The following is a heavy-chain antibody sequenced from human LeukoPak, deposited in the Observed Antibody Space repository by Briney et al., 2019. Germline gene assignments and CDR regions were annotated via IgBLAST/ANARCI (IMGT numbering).Heavy chain of an antibody. CDR2: ISGDGSTI. J-gene: IGHJ4*02. Sequence: GSLRLSCAASGFTFSSNWMHWVRQVPGKGLVWVSRISGDGSTIDYADSVRARFTISRGNAKNTVYLQMNSLRADDTAVYYCTRSVDYWGQGTLVTVSS. V-gene: IGHV3-74*01. CDR1: GFTFSSNW. CDR3: TRSVDY.